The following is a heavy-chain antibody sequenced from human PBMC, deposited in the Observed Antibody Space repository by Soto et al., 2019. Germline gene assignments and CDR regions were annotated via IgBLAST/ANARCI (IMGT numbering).Heavy chain of an antibody. V-gene: IGHV4-38-2*01. J-gene: IGHJ4*02. Sequence: SETLSLTCAVSGYSISSSNWWGWIRQPPGKGLEWIANIYYSGTTSYNPSLKSRVIISVDTSKDQFSLKLNSVTAADTAVYYCARHRAWGGSYQDFDYWGQGTLVTVSS. CDR3: ARHRAWGGSYQDFDY. CDR2: IYYSGTT. CDR1: GYSISSSNW. D-gene: IGHD3-16*02.